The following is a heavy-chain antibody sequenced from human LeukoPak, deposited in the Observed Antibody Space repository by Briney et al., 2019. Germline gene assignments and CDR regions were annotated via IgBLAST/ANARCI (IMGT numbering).Heavy chain of an antibody. CDR3: ARGVVGATTGWYFDL. CDR1: GFTFSNYG. D-gene: IGHD1-26*01. CDR2: IWSDESNK. Sequence: PGGSLRLSCAAAGFTFSNYGMHWVRQAPGKGLDWVAVIWSDESNKYYADSVKGRFTISRDNFKNTLYLHMNRLRAEDTTVYYCARGVVGATTGWYFDLWGRGTLVTVSS. V-gene: IGHV3-33*01. J-gene: IGHJ2*01.